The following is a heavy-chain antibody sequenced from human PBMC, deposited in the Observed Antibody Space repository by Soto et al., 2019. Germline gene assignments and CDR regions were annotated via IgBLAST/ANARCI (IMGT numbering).Heavy chain of an antibody. D-gene: IGHD1-7*01. CDR3: ARVRIGTTSYYFDY. Sequence: QVQLVQSGAEVKKPGSSVKVSCKASGGTFSSYAISWVRRAPGQGLEWMGGIIPIFGTANYAQKFQGRVTITADESTSTAYMELSSLRSEDTAVYYCARVRIGTTSYYFDYWGQGTLVTVSS. CDR2: IIPIFGTA. CDR1: GGTFSSYA. J-gene: IGHJ4*02. V-gene: IGHV1-69*12.